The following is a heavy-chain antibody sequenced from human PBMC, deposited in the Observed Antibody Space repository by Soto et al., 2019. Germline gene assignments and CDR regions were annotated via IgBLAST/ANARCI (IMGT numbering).Heavy chain of an antibody. J-gene: IGHJ6*02. CDR1: GFTFSSYG. CDR2: ISYDGSNK. V-gene: IGHV3-30*18. CDR3: AKDPSLELPYYYYGMDV. Sequence: QVQLVESGGGVVQPGRSLRLSCAASGFTFSSYGMHWVRQAPGKGLEWVSVISYDGSNKYYADSVKGRFTISRDNSKTKLYLQMNILRAEDTAVYYRAKDPSLELPYYYYGMDVWGQGTTVTVSS. D-gene: IGHD1-7*01.